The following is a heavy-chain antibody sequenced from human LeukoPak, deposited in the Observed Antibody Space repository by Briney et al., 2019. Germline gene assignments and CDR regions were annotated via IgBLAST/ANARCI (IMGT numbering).Heavy chain of an antibody. V-gene: IGHV4-34*01. Sequence: SETLSLTCAVYGGSFSGYYWSWIRQPPGKGLEWIGEINHSGSTNYNPSLQSRVTISVDTSKNQFSLKLSSVTAADTAVYYCARVRAARPRRYYYYYMDVWGKGTTVTVSS. D-gene: IGHD6-6*01. CDR1: GGSFSGYY. J-gene: IGHJ6*03. CDR2: INHSGST. CDR3: ARVRAARPRRYYYYYMDV.